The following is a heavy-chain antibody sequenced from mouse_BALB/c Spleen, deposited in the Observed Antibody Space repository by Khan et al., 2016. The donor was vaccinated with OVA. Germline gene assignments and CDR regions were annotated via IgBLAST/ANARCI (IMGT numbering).Heavy chain of an antibody. J-gene: IGHJ3*01. CDR2: ISDGGSYT. CDR1: GFSFSDYY. CDR3: ARGYYGDPFAY. V-gene: IGHV5-4*02. D-gene: IGHD2-13*01. Sequence: EVELVESGGGLVKPGGSLKLSCAASGFSFSDYYMYWIRQTPEKRLEWVATISDGGSYTYYPDSVKGRFTISRDEAKNNLYLQMSSLKSDDTAMYYCARGYYGDPFAYWGQGTLVTVSA.